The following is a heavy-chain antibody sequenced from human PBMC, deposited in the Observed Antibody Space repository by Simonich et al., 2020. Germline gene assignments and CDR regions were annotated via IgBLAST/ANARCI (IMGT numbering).Heavy chain of an antibody. V-gene: IGHV1-69*06. Sequence: QVQLVQSGAEVKKPGSSVKVSCKASGGTFSSYASSWVRQAPGQGLEWMEGINPILGKANYAQKFQGRVTITADKSTSTAYMELSSLRSEDTAVYYCARTNTMRELDTMVRGVDYFDYWGQGTLVTVSS. CDR1: GGTFSSYA. D-gene: IGHD3-10*01. CDR3: ARTNTMRELDTMVRGVDYFDY. CDR2: INPILGKA. J-gene: IGHJ4*02.